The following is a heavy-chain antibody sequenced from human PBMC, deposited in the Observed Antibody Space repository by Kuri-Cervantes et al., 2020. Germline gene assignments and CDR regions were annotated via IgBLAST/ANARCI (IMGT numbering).Heavy chain of an antibody. J-gene: IGHJ6*03. V-gene: IGHV3-30-3*01. CDR3: ARELHSSSHGGMDV. Sequence: GESLKISCAASGFTFSSYAMHWVRQAPGKGLEWVAVISYDGSNKYYADPVKGRFTFSRDNSNNTLYLHMNSLRAEDTAVYYCARELHSSSHGGMDVWGKGTTVTVSS. CDR1: GFTFSSYA. CDR2: ISYDGSNK. D-gene: IGHD6-13*01.